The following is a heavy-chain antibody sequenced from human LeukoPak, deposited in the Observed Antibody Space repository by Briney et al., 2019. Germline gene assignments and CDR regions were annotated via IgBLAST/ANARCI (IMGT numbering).Heavy chain of an antibody. CDR3: ALYYDFWSGYYTEAYYYYYMDV. CDR1: GYSISSGYY. Sequence: SETLSLTCTVSGYSISSGYYWGWIRQPPGKGLEWIGSIYHSGSTYYNPSLKSRVTISVDTSKNQFSLKLSSVTAADTAVYYCALYYDFWSGYYTEAYYYYYMDVWGKGTTVTVSS. J-gene: IGHJ6*03. D-gene: IGHD3-3*01. V-gene: IGHV4-38-2*02. CDR2: IYHSGST.